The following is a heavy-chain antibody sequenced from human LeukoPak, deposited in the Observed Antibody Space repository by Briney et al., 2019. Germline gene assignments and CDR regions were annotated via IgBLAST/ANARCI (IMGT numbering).Heavy chain of an antibody. Sequence: GRTLRLSCAASGFTFSSYGMSWVRQAPGKGLAWVSAISGSGATTHYADSVQGRFTISRDNSKNTLYSQMNSLRGEDTAVYYCAKDQADCSRSSCYERGFDYWGQGTLVTVSS. CDR2: ISGSGATT. CDR3: AKDQADCSRSSCYERGFDY. V-gene: IGHV3-23*01. D-gene: IGHD2-2*01. CDR1: GFTFSSYG. J-gene: IGHJ4*02.